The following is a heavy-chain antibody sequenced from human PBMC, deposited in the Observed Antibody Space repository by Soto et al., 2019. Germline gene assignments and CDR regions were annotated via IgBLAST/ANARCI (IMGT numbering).Heavy chain of an antibody. V-gene: IGHV4-34*01. D-gene: IGHD1-1*01. J-gene: IGHJ3*02. Sequence: QVQLQQWGAGLLKPSETLSLTCAVYGGSFSGYYWSWIRQPPGKGLEWIGEINHSGSTNYNPSLKRRVTIAVDTSKNQFSRKLSSVTAAKTAVYYCARAGTPGHDAFDSWGQGTMDTVSS. CDR3: ARAGTPGHDAFDS. CDR1: GGSFSGYY. CDR2: INHSGST.